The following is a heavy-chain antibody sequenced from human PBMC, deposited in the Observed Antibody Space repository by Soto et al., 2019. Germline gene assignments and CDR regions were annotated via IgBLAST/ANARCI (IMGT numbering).Heavy chain of an antibody. V-gene: IGHV3-30*18. D-gene: IGHD6-13*01. J-gene: IGHJ4*02. CDR3: AKDVAAAGTGDY. CDR1: GFTFSSYG. CDR2: ISYDGSNK. Sequence: QVQLVESGGGVVQPGRSLRLSCAASGFTFSSYGMHWVRQAPGKGLEWVAVISYDGSNKYYADSVKGRFTISRDNSKNTLYLQMNSLSAEDTAVYYCAKDVAAAGTGDYWGQGTLVTVSS.